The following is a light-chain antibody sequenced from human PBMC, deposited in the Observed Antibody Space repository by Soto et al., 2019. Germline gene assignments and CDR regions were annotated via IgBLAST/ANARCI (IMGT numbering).Light chain of an antibody. CDR3: QQYGSSPPLT. J-gene: IGKJ4*01. CDR2: GAS. Sequence: EFVLTQSPGTLSLSPGERATLSCRASQSVSSSYLAWYQQKPGQAPRILIYGASTRATGIPDRFSGSGSGTDLTLTISRLEPEDLALYYCQQYGSSPPLTFGGGTKVEIK. CDR1: QSVSSSY. V-gene: IGKV3-20*01.